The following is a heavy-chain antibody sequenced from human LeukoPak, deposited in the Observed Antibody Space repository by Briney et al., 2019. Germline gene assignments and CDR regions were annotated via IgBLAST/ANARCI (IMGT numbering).Heavy chain of an antibody. CDR1: GGSISSYY. Sequence: KPSETLSLPCTVSGGSISSYYWSWIRQSAGKGLEWIGRIYSSGSTNYNPSLKSRVTMSIDTSKNQFSLNLSSVTAADTAMYYCAKGGSSWYNWFDPWGQGTLVTVSS. D-gene: IGHD6-13*01. J-gene: IGHJ5*02. CDR3: AKGGSSWYNWFDP. V-gene: IGHV4-4*07. CDR2: IYSSGST.